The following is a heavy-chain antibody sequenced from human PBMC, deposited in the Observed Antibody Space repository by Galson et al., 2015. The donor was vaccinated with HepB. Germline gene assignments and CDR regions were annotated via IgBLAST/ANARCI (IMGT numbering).Heavy chain of an antibody. CDR2: TYYRSKWYN. CDR3: STSKRFDHSNYLWYGMDV. J-gene: IGHJ6*02. V-gene: IGHV6-1*01. D-gene: IGHD4-11*01. Sequence: CAISGDSVSSITAGWSWIRQSPSRGLEWLGRTYYRSKWYNDYAVSVAGRITIDADTSKNHFSLQLNSVTTDDTAVYYCSTSKRFDHSNYLWYGMDVWGQGTTVTVSS. CDR1: GDSVSSITAG.